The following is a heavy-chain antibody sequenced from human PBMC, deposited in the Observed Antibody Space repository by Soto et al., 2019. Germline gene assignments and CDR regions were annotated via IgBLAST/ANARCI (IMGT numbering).Heavy chain of an antibody. CDR2: ISGSGGST. CDR1: GFTFSSYA. Sequence: EVQLLESGGGLVQPGGSLRLSCAASGFTFSSYAMSWVRQAPGKGLEWVSAISGSGGSTYYAGSVKGRFTISRDNSKHTLYLQMNSLRAEDTAVYYCAKGGRYYNFIVALYYFHYWGQRTLVTVSS. V-gene: IGHV3-23*01. D-gene: IGHD5-12*01. CDR3: AKGGRYYNFIVALYYFHY. J-gene: IGHJ4*02.